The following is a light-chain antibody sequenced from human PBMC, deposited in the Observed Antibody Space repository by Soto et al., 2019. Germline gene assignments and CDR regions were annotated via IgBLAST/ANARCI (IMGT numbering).Light chain of an antibody. J-gene: IGLJ1*01. Sequence: QSVLTQPASVSGSPGQSITISCTAANNDIGSYDVVSWYQHHPGKAPKLMIYDVSKRPSGVSSRFSGSKSGNTASLTISGLQAEDEADYYCCSSIGHTTSSVFGTGTKLTVL. CDR3: CSSIGHTTSSV. CDR1: NNDIGSYDV. CDR2: DVS. V-gene: IGLV2-23*02.